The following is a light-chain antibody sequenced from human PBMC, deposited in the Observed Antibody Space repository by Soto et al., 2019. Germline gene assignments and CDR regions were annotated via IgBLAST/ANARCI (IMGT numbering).Light chain of an antibody. J-gene: IGLJ1*01. V-gene: IGLV1-40*01. CDR1: SSNIGAGYD. Sequence: VLTEPPSVSGAPGQRLTISCTGSSSNIGAGYDVHWYQKLPGTAHKILIYGNSNRPSRVPGRFSGSKSGTSASLAITGLQAEDEADYYCQSYDSSLSGSRVFGTGIKVTVL. CDR3: QSYDSSLSGSRV. CDR2: GNS.